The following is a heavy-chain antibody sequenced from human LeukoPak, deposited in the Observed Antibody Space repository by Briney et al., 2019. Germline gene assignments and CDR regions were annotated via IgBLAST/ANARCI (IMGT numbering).Heavy chain of an antibody. CDR2: IYYSGSN. V-gene: IGHV4-59*01. CDR3: ARGSYSVDY. D-gene: IGHD1-26*01. Sequence: PSESLSLTCTVSGVSISSYYWSWIRQPPGKGLEWIGYIYYSGSNNYNPSLKSRGTISVDRSKNQFSLKRSSVSAAATDVYYCARGSYSVDYWGQGTLVTVSS. CDR1: GVSISSYY. J-gene: IGHJ4*02.